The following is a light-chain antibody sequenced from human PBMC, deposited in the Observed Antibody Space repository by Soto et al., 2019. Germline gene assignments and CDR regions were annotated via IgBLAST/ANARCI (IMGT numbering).Light chain of an antibody. Sequence: LTYPGPISRYPGQSITISCTGSGRDISAYDYVAWYQQHPGKAPKLLIYGVKNRSSGDSYRVSASMSAFTASLTISALPAEDEAHYYCSSYTTSYFNVFGPGTKVTVL. CDR3: SSYTTSYFNV. J-gene: IGLJ1*01. V-gene: IGLV2-14*03. CDR2: GVK. CDR1: GRDISAYDY.